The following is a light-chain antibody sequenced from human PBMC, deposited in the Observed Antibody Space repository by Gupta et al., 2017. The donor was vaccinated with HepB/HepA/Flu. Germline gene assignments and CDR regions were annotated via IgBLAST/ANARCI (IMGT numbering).Light chain of an antibody. CDR1: QSVGSY. J-gene: IGKJ1*01. Sequence: EVLLTQSPATLSLSPGERATLSCRASQSVGSYLAWYQQSPGRAPRLLFYDASKRAAGIPARFSGSGYGKDFTLTSSRLEHEDFAVYYGHQRSPSWTFGQGTKVEIK. V-gene: IGKV3-11*01. CDR2: DAS. CDR3: HQRSPSWT.